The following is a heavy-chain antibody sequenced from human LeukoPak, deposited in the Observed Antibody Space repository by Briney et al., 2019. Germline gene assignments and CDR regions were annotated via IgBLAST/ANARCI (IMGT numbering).Heavy chain of an antibody. Sequence: SETLSLTCAVYGGSFSGYYWDWVRQPPGKGLEWVGEINHSGSTNYIPSLKSRVTISVDTSKSQFSPKLSSVTAADTAVYYCARGSKMLGYNWFDHWGQGTLVTVSS. J-gene: IGHJ5*02. D-gene: IGHD1-26*01. V-gene: IGHV4-34*01. CDR2: INHSGST. CDR1: GGSFSGYY. CDR3: ARGSKMLGYNWFDH.